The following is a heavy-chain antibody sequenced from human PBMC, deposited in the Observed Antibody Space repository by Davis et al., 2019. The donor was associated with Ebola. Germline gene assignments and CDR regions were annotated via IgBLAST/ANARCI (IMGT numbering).Heavy chain of an antibody. CDR3: AREMYATGHASDI. V-gene: IGHV3-30*04. D-gene: IGHD1-14*01. CDR2: ISYDGSNK. CDR1: GFTFSSYA. Sequence: GESLKISCAASGFTFSSYAMHWVRQAPGKGLEWVAVISYDGSNKYYADSVKGRFTISRDNSKNTLYLQMSSLRAEDTAVYYCAREMYATGHASDIWGQGTMVTVSS. J-gene: IGHJ3*02.